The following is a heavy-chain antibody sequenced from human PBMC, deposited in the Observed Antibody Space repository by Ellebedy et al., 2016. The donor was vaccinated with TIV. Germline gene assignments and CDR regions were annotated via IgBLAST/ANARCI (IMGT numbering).Heavy chain of an antibody. J-gene: IGHJ4*02. CDR1: GFTFSSYA. V-gene: IGHV3-48*01. Sequence: PGGSLRLSCAASGFTFSSYAMTWVRQAPGKGLEWVSYISSSGSNIYYADSVKGRFTISRDNAKNSLYLQMNSLRAEDTAVYYCARDPTARSTVTGLGDYWGQGTLVTVSS. CDR3: ARDPTARSTVTGLGDY. D-gene: IGHD4-17*01. CDR2: ISSSGSNI.